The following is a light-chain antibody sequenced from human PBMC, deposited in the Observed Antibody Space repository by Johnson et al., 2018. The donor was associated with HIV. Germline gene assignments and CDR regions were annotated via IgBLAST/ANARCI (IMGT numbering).Light chain of an antibody. CDR1: SSNIGNNY. J-gene: IGLJ1*01. CDR2: EKN. Sequence: HSVLTQPPSVSAAPGQKVTISCSGSSSNIGNNYVSWYQQLPGTAPTLLIYEKNKRPSGIPDRFSASKSGTSATLGITGLQTGDEADYYCGTWDSSLSAYVFGTGTKVTVL. V-gene: IGLV1-51*02. CDR3: GTWDSSLSAYV.